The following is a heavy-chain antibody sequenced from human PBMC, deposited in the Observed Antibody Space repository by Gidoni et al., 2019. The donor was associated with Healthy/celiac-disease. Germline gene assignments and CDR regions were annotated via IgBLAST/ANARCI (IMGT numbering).Heavy chain of an antibody. CDR2: IYYSGST. V-gene: IGHV4-59*01. Sequence: QVQLQESGPGLVKPSETLSLTCTVSGGSISSYYWSWIRQPPGKGLEWIGYIYYSGSTNYTPSLKSRVTISVDTSKNQFSLKLSSVTAADTAVYYCARGGGALYYFDYWGQGTLVTVSS. CDR1: GGSISSYY. D-gene: IGHD2-15*01. CDR3: ARGGGALYYFDY. J-gene: IGHJ4*02.